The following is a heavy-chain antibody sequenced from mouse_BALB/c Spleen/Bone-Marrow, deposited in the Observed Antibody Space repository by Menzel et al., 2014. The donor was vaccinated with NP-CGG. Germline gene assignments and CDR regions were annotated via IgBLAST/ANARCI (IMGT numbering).Heavy chain of an antibody. J-gene: IGHJ3*01. V-gene: IGHV1-7*01. CDR2: INPSTGYT. CDR1: GYTFTSYW. Sequence: QVQLQQSGAELAKPGASVKMSCKASGYTFTSYWMHWVKQRPGQGLEWIGYINPSTGYTEYNQKFKDKATLTADKSSSTAYMQLSSLTSEDSAVYYCAREEYDPWFAYWGQGTLVTVSA. D-gene: IGHD2-14*01. CDR3: AREEYDPWFAY.